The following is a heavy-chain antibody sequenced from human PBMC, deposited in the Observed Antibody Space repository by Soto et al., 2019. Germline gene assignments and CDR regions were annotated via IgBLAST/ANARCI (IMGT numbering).Heavy chain of an antibody. CDR2: IYYSGQT. J-gene: IGHJ5*02. CDR1: GVSISGSSYY. V-gene: IGHV4-39*01. Sequence: SETLFLTCSVSGVSISGSSYYWGWLRQPPGKGLEWIGSIYYSGQTYYNPSLKSRVTISVDRSKNQFSLNLTSVTATDTAFYYCARHGSSWGQGTLVTVSS. CDR3: ARHGSS.